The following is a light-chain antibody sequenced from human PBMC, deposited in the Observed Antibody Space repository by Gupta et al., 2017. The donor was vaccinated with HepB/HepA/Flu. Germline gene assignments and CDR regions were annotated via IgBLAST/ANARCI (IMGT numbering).Light chain of an antibody. Sequence: DIQMTQSPSTLSASVGDRVTITCRASQSISNWLAWYQQKPGKAPKLLIYKASSLESGVPSRFSGSGSGTEFTLTISSLHPDDFATYYCQQYNSYSTTFGQGTKPEIK. CDR1: QSISNW. J-gene: IGKJ2*01. CDR2: KAS. V-gene: IGKV1-5*03. CDR3: QQYNSYSTT.